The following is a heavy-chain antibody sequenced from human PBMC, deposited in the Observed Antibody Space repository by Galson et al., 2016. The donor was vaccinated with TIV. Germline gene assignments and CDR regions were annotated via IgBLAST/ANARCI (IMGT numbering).Heavy chain of an antibody. CDR3: AKEVSSQVHDSGRFDS. Sequence: LRLSCAASGFTFSDYYMNWIRQAPGKGLEWVSFIGHSGNNIYYADSVKGRFTIFRDNAKNLLYLQMNSLRAEDTAVYYCAKEVSSQVHDSGRFDSWGQGNLVIVSS. J-gene: IGHJ4*02. CDR2: IGHSGNNI. V-gene: IGHV3-11*04. CDR1: GFTFSDYY. D-gene: IGHD3-10*01.